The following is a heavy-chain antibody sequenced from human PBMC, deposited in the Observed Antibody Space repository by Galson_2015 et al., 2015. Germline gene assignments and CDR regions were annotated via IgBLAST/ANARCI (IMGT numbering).Heavy chain of an antibody. V-gene: IGHV1-69*06. J-gene: IGHJ4*02. Sequence: SAKVSCKASGGSFSMYPISWVRQAPGQGPQWMGGITPIFGTANYAQKFQGRVTITAEKSTTTTYMELSSLTYEDTAMYYCARASQDCSGNSCPYNYWGQGTLVTVSS. CDR1: GGSFSMYP. CDR3: ARASQDCSGNSCPYNY. D-gene: IGHD2-15*01. CDR2: ITPIFGTA.